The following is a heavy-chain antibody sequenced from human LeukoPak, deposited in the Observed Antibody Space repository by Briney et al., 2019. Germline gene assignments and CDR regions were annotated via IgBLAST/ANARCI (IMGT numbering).Heavy chain of an antibody. CDR3: AKGSYYYDSSGPLDFDY. D-gene: IGHD3-22*01. V-gene: IGHV3-43D*03. CDR2: ITWDGDST. CDR1: GFTFDDYA. J-gene: IGHJ4*02. Sequence: PGGSLRLSCAASGFTFDDYAMHWVRQAPGKGLEWVSLITWDGDSTYYADSVKGRFTISRDNSKNYLYLQMNSLGAEDTAVYYCAKGSYYYDSSGPLDFDYWGQGTLVTVSS.